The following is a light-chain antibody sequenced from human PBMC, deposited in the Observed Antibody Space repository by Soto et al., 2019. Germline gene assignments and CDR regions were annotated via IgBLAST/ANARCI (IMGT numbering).Light chain of an antibody. J-gene: IGLJ2*01. V-gene: IGLV3-1*01. Sequence: SYELTQPPSVSVSPGQTASITCSGDKLGDKYACWYQQKPDQSPVLVIYQDSKRPSGIPERFSGSNSGNTATLTISGTQAMDEADNYCQAWDSSTVVFGGGTKVTVL. CDR1: KLGDKY. CDR2: QDS. CDR3: QAWDSSTVV.